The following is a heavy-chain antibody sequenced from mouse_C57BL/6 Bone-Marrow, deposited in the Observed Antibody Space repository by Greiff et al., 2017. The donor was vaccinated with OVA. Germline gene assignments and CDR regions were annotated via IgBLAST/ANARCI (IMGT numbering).Heavy chain of an antibody. CDR3: TTGWVDD. CDR1: GYNFTTAY. J-gene: IGHJ2*01. CDR2: IDPENGDT. Sequence: VQLQQPGAELVRPGASVKLSCTASGYNFTTAYMHWVKQRPEQGLEWLGRIDPENGDTEYASKFQGKATKTADTASNTEYLQLSSLTCEDTAVDYGTTGWVDDWGQGTTLTVSS. V-gene: IGHV14-4*01. D-gene: IGHD3-3*01.